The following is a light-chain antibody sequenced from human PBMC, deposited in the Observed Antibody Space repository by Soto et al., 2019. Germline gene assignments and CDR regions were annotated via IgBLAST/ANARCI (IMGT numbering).Light chain of an antibody. CDR2: DAS. CDR1: QSISSW. J-gene: IGKJ1*01. Sequence: DIQMTQSPSTLSASVGDRVTITCRASQSISSWLAWYQQKPGKAPKLLIYDASSLESGVPSRFSGSGSGTEFTLTISILQPDDFATYYCQQYWTFGQGTKVDIK. V-gene: IGKV1-5*01. CDR3: QQYWT.